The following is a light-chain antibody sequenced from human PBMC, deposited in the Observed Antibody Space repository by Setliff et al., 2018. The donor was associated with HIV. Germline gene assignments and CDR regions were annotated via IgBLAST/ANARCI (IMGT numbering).Light chain of an antibody. V-gene: IGLV2-14*01. CDR1: SNDVGDYKY. Sequence: QSVLTQPASVSGSPGQSITISCTGTSNDVGDYKYVSWYQQHPGKAPKLMIYEVSNRPSGVSNRFSGYKSGNTASLTISGLQAEDEADYFCSSYTSSSPLYVFGTGTKVTVL. CDR2: EVS. CDR3: SSYTSSSPLYV. J-gene: IGLJ1*01.